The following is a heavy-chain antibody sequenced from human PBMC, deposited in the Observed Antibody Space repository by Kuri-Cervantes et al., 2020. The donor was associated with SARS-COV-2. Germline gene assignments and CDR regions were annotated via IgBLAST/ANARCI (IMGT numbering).Heavy chain of an antibody. J-gene: IGHJ4*02. Sequence: GSLRLSCTVSGGSISSYYWSWIRQPPGKGLEWIGYIYYSGSTYYNPSLKSRVTISVDTSKNQFSLKLSSVTAADTAVYYCARDIAVAGTDPFFDYWGQGTLVTVSS. V-gene: IGHV4-59*12. CDR2: IYYSGST. D-gene: IGHD6-19*01. CDR3: ARDIAVAGTDPFFDY. CDR1: GGSISSYY.